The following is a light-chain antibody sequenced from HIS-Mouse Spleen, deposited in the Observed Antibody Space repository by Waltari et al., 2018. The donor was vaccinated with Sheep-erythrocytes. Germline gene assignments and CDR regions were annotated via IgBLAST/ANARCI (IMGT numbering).Light chain of an antibody. CDR3: SSYAGSNNWV. CDR2: EVS. Sequence: QSALTQPPSASGSPGQSVTISCTGTNSDLGCYNHVSWYQQHPGKAPKLMIYEVSKRPSGVPDRFSGSKSGNTASLTVSGLQAEDEADYYCSSYAGSNNWVFGGGTKLTVL. CDR1: NSDLGCYNH. V-gene: IGLV2-8*01. J-gene: IGLJ3*02.